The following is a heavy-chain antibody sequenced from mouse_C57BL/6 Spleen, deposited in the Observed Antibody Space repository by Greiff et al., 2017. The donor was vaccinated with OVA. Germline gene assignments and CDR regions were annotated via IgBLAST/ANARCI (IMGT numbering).Heavy chain of an antibody. D-gene: IGHD2-4*01. CDR3: VYDYDYYAMDY. CDR1: GFTFSDYG. V-gene: IGHV5-17*01. J-gene: IGHJ4*01. CDR2: ISSGSSTI. Sequence: EVLLVESGGGLVKPGGSLKLSCAASGFTFSDYGMHWVRQAPEKGLEWVAYISSGSSTIYYADTLKGRFTISRDNAKNTLFLQMTSLRSEDTAMYYCVYDYDYYAMDYWGQGTSVTVSS.